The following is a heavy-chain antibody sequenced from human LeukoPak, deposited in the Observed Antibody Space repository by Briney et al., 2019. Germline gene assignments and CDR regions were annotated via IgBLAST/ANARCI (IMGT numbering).Heavy chain of an antibody. V-gene: IGHV4-59*08. Sequence: AETLSLTCAASGDTISSYYRNWIRQVPGKGLEWIAYIYNTGNTNYNPSLKSRVSNSVDTSKSQFPLKLNSVNAADTAVYYCARQPNEPAIAVPKRGPGNWYFDLWGRGTLITVSS. J-gene: IGHJ2*01. CDR1: GDTISSYY. D-gene: IGHD6-19*01. CDR2: IYNTGNT. CDR3: ARQPNEPAIAVPKRGPGNWYFDL.